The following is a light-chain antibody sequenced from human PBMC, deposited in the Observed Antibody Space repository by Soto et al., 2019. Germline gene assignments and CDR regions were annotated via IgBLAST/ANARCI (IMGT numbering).Light chain of an antibody. CDR3: QHYDTSLFT. CDR1: QSVSSN. J-gene: IGKJ3*01. V-gene: IGKV3D-15*01. Sequence: EIVMTQSPTILSVSPGERATLSCRASQSVSSNLAWYQQRPGQAPRLLIYDAFARAAGVPDRFSGSGSGTDFTLTISRLEPEDFAVYYCQHYDTSLFTFGPGTKVDIK. CDR2: DAF.